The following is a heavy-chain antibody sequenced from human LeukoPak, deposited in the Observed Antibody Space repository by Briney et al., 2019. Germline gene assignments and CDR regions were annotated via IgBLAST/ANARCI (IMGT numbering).Heavy chain of an antibody. V-gene: IGHV4-59*12. Sequence: SETLSLTCTVSGGSISSYYWSWIRQPPGKGLEWIGYIYYSGSTNYNPSLKSRVTISVDRSKNQFSLKLSSVTAADTAVYYCARDSNSNAFDIWGQGTMVTVSS. CDR1: GGSISSYY. J-gene: IGHJ3*02. D-gene: IGHD2-2*01. CDR3: ARDSNSNAFDI. CDR2: IYYSGST.